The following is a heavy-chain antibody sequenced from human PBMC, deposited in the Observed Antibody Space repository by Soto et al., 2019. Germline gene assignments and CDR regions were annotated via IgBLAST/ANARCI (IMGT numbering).Heavy chain of an antibody. J-gene: IGHJ6*02. D-gene: IGHD2-15*01. CDR3: SGCSVGACHHNYGMDV. CDR2: ISPSTSHI. Sequence: EVHLVESGGGLVKPGGSLRLSCAVSGFTFSSCTMNWVRQAPGKGLEWVSSISPSTSHIYYADSVKGRFTISRDNAKNSLFLQKNSLRTEDTAVVYCSGCSVGACHHNYGMDVWGQGTTVTVSS. CDR1: GFTFSSCT. V-gene: IGHV3-21*01.